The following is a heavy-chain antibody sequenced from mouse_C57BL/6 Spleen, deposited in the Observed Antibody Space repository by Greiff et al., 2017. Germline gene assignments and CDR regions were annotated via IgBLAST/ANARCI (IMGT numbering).Heavy chain of an antibody. CDR1: GYTFTDYN. D-gene: IGHD4-1*01. CDR3: ARITGGYFDV. CDR2: INPNNGGT. V-gene: IGHV1-18*01. J-gene: IGHJ1*03. Sequence: VQLKESGPELVKPGASVKIPCKASGYTFTDYNMDWVKQSPGKSLEWIGDINPNNGGTIYNQKFKGKATLTVDKSSSTAYMELRSLTSEDTAVYCCARITGGYFDVWGTGTTVTVSS.